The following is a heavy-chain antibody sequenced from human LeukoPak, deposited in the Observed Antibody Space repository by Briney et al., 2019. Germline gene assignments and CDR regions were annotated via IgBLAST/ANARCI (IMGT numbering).Heavy chain of an antibody. CDR1: GFTFSSYA. D-gene: IGHD5-18*01. CDR2: ISGSGGST. J-gene: IGHJ4*02. Sequence: GGSLRLSCAASGFTFSSYAMSWVRQAPGKGLEWVSAISGSGGSTYYADSVKGRFTISRDNSKNTLYLQMNSLRAEDTAVYYCTKYIVDTAMVTAFDYWGQGTLVTVSS. CDR3: TKYIVDTAMVTAFDY. V-gene: IGHV3-23*01.